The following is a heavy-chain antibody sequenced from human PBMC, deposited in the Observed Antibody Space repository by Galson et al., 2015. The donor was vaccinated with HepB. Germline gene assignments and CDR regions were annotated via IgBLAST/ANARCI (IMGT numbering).Heavy chain of an antibody. Sequence: SVKVSCKASGGTFSSYAISWVRQAPGQGLEWMGGIIPIFGTANYAQKFQGRVTITADESTSTAYMELSSLRSEDTAVYYCAFSTPKDYDFANWFDPWGQGTLVTVSS. CDR3: AFSTPKDYDFANWFDP. CDR1: GGTFSSYA. D-gene: IGHD3-3*01. CDR2: IIPIFGTA. J-gene: IGHJ5*02. V-gene: IGHV1-69*13.